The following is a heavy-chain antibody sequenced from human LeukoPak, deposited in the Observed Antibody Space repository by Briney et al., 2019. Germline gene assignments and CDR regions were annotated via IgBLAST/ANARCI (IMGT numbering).Heavy chain of an antibody. V-gene: IGHV1-8*01. CDR3: ARGRIAAAGRHIGGY. Sequence: ASVKVSCKASGYTFTSYDINWVRQATGQGLEWMGWTNPNSGNTGYAQKFQGRVTMTRNTSISTAYMELSSLRSEDTPVYYCARGRIAAAGRHIGGYWGQGTLVTVSS. CDR1: GYTFTSYD. D-gene: IGHD6-13*01. CDR2: TNPNSGNT. J-gene: IGHJ4*02.